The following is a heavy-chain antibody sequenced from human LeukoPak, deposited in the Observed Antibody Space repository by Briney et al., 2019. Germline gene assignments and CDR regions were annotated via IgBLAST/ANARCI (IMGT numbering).Heavy chain of an antibody. J-gene: IGHJ4*02. D-gene: IGHD6-19*01. CDR3: VRDGRSGWHFDY. V-gene: IGHV3-7*01. CDR2: IKQDGSEN. Sequence: GGSLRLSCAASGFTFSSYWMSWVRQAPGKGLEWVANIKQDGSENYYVDSVKGRFTNSRDNVENSMFLQMNSLRAEDTAVYYCVRDGRSGWHFDYWGQGALVTVSS. CDR1: GFTFSSYW.